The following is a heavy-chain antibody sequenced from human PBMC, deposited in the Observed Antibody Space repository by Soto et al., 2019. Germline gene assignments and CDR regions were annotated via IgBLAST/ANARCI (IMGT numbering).Heavy chain of an antibody. CDR3: ARDRGITGTTDDSVDY. J-gene: IGHJ4*02. Sequence: QVQLVQSGAEVKKPGSSVKVSCKASGGTFSSYAISWVRQAPGQGLEWMGGIIPIFGTANYAQKFQGRVTITADESTSTDYMELSSLRSEDTAVYYCARDRGITGTTDDSVDYWGQGTLVTVSS. D-gene: IGHD1-7*01. CDR1: GGTFSSYA. CDR2: IIPIFGTA. V-gene: IGHV1-69*01.